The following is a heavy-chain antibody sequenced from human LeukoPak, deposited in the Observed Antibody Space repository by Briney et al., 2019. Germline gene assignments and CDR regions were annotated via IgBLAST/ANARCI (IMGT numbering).Heavy chain of an antibody. Sequence: ASVKVSCKASGYTFTSYGISWVRQAPGQGLEWMGWISAYNGNTNYAQKLQGRVTMTTDTSTSTAYMELRSLRSEDTAVYYCARSRKAIAAAGTGDYYYYYMDVWGKGTTVTISS. V-gene: IGHV1-18*01. CDR2: ISAYNGNT. D-gene: IGHD6-13*01. CDR3: ARSRKAIAAAGTGDYYYYYMDV. J-gene: IGHJ6*03. CDR1: GYTFTSYG.